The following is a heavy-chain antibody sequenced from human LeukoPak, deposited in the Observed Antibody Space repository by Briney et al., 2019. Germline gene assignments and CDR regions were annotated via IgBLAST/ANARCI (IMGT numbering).Heavy chain of an antibody. J-gene: IGHJ6*02. V-gene: IGHV3-11*05. CDR3: ARDTRGYSGYDDYGMDV. CDR1: GFTFSDYY. Sequence: GGSLRLSCAASGFTFSDYYMSWIRHAPGKGLERVSYISSSSSYTNYADSVKGRFTISRDNARNSLYLQMNSLRAEDTAVYYCARDTRGYSGYDDYGMDVWGQGTTVTVSS. CDR2: ISSSSSYT. D-gene: IGHD5-12*01.